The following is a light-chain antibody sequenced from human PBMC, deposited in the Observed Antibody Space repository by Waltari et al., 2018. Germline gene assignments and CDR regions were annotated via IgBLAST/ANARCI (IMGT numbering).Light chain of an antibody. Sequence: QTVVTQEPSFSVSPGGTVTLTCALSSGSVSTSSYPSWYQQTPGHAPRTLIYSTDTRSSGVPDRFSGSILGDKAALTITGAQAEDDSDYYCVVYLGSGISVFGGGTKLTVL. CDR1: SGSVSTSSY. CDR3: VVYLGSGISV. V-gene: IGLV8-61*01. J-gene: IGLJ3*02. CDR2: STD.